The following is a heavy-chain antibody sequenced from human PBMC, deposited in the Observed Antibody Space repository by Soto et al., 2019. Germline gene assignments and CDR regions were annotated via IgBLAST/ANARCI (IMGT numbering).Heavy chain of an antibody. D-gene: IGHD5-12*01. V-gene: IGHV1-18*01. CDR1: GYTFTCYG. CDR3: ARDRDGYNWGLEY. Sequence: ASVKVSCKASGYTFTCYGLCWVRHAPGQGLEWMGWISAYNGNTNYAQKLQGRVTMTTDTSTSTAYMELRSLRSDDTAVYYCARDRDGYNWGLEYSGQGTLVTVSS. J-gene: IGHJ4*02. CDR2: ISAYNGNT.